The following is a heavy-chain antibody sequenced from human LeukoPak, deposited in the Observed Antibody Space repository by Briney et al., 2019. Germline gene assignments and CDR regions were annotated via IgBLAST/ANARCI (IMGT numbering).Heavy chain of an antibody. D-gene: IGHD3-3*01. CDR3: ARLGYDFWSGYSHNWFDP. V-gene: IGHV1-8*01. J-gene: IGHJ5*02. CDR1: GYTFTSYD. CDR2: MNPNSGNT. Sequence: ASVKVSCKASGYTFTSYDINWVRQAPGQGLEWMGWMNPNSGNTGYAQKFQGRVTMTRNTSISTAYMELSSLRSEDTAVYYCARLGYDFWSGYSHNWFDPWGQGTLVTVSS.